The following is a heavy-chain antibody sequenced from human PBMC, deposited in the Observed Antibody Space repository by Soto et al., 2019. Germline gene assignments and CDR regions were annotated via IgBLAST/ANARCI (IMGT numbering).Heavy chain of an antibody. J-gene: IGHJ4*02. CDR3: ARDPGLGLRSSWTGTIDY. V-gene: IGHV1-18*01. D-gene: IGHD6-13*01. Sequence: QVQLVQSGAEVKKPGASVKVSCKASGFTFTSYGISWVRQAPGQGLEWMGWISAYNGNTNYAQKLQGRVTMTTDTSTSTAYMELRSLRSDDTAVYYCARDPGLGLRSSWTGTIDYWGQGTLVTVSS. CDR1: GFTFTSYG. CDR2: ISAYNGNT.